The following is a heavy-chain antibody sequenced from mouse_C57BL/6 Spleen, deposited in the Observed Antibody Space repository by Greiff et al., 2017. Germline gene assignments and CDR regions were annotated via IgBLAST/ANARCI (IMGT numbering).Heavy chain of an antibody. D-gene: IGHD1-1*01. CDR2: IHPSDSDT. J-gene: IGHJ2*01. CDR1: GYTFTSYW. CDR3: AIPPIYYGSSLYYFDY. V-gene: IGHV1-74*01. Sequence: QVQLQQPGAELVKPGASVKVSCKASGYTFTSYWMHWVKQRPGQGLEWIGRIHPSDSDTNYNQKFKGKATLTVEKSSSTAYMQLSSLTSEDSAVYYCAIPPIYYGSSLYYFDYWGQGTTLTVSS.